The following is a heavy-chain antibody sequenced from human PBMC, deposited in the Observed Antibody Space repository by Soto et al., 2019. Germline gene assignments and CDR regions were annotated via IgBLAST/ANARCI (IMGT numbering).Heavy chain of an antibody. CDR3: ARIHDSGSSVSGMDV. V-gene: IGHV2-26*01. CDR1: GFSLSNARMG. D-gene: IGHD6-6*01. CDR2: IFSNDEK. J-gene: IGHJ6*02. Sequence: SGPTLVNPTETLTLTCTVSGFSLSNARMGVSWIRQPPGKALEWLAHIFSNDEKSYRISLKSRLTISKDTSKSHVVLTMTNMDPVDTATYYCARIHDSGSSVSGMDVWGQGTTVTV.